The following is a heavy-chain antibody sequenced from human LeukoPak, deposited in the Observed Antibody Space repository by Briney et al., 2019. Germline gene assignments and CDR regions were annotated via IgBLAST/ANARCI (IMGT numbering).Heavy chain of an antibody. V-gene: IGHV4-31*03. CDR1: GDSISSGDYY. J-gene: IGHJ4*02. CDR3: ARTYCRGGTCYSWDY. D-gene: IGHD2-15*01. Sequence: SETLSLTCTVSGDSISSGDYYWSWARQHPGKGLEWIGYINYSGTTYYNPSLTSRVTISVDTSKNQFSLKLSSVTAADTAVYYCARTYCRGGTCYSWDYRGQGTLVTVSS. CDR2: INYSGTT.